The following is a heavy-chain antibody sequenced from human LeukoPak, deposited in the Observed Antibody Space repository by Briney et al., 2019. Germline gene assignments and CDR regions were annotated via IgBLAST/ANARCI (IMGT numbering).Heavy chain of an antibody. Sequence: SETLSLTCSVFGRSISRSYWSWIRQPPGKGLEWIGYVHYSGSTNYNPSLKSRVTISVDTSKRQFSLKLTSVTAADTAVYYCARVPSGWDDAFDIWGQGTLVPVSS. CDR3: ARVPSGWDDAFDI. J-gene: IGHJ3*02. V-gene: IGHV4-59*08. D-gene: IGHD6-19*01. CDR2: VHYSGST. CDR1: GRSISRSY.